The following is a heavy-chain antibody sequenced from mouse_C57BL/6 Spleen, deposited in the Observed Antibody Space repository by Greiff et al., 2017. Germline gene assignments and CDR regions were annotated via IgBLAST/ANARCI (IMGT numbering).Heavy chain of an antibody. D-gene: IGHD2-12*01. V-gene: IGHV1-4*01. CDR2: INPSCGNT. J-gene: IGHJ2*01. CDR1: GYTFTSYT. CDR3: ASCDNYDEGGFGY. Sequence: QVQLQQSGPELARPGASVKMSCKASGYTFTSYTMNWVKQRPGQGLEWIGYINPSCGNTTYNQKFKDKATLTVDKSSSTAYMQLSSLTSEDTAVYDCASCDNYDEGGFGYWGQGTTLTVSA.